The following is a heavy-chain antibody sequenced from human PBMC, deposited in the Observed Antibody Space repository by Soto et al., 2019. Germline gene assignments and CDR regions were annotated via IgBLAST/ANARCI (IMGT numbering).Heavy chain of an antibody. CDR2: IYTTRSP. CDR1: GDSVSKYY. CDR3: ARSPAYGDYANLDT. D-gene: IGHD4-17*01. Sequence: PSETLSRTCTVSGDSVSKYYWNWIRQPAGKGLEWIGRIYTTRSPNYNPSLKSRVTMSVDTSKNQFSLKLNLTSVTAADTAVYYCARSPAYGDYANLDTWGQGTPVTVSS. J-gene: IGHJ5*02. V-gene: IGHV4-4*07.